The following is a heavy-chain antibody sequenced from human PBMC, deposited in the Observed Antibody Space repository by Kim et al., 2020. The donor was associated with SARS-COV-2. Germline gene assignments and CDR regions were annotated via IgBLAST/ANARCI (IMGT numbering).Heavy chain of an antibody. Sequence: GGSLRLSCAASGFTFSSYSMSWVRQAPGRGLEWVSLITPSGNDIYYADSLKGRLTISRDNTKNTLFLQLNSLRPDDTAVYYCAKPTSQGYTGTGGYFDS. CDR2: ITPSGNDI. CDR1: GFTFSSYS. V-gene: IGHV3-21*04. D-gene: IGHD3-10*01. J-gene: IGHJ4*01. CDR3: AKPTSQGYTGTGGYFDS.